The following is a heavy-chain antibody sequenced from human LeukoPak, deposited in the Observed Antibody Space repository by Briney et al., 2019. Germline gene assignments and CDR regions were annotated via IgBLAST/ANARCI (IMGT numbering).Heavy chain of an antibody. CDR3: ARVTAKRGPNFDY. CDR1: GGTFSSYA. J-gene: IGHJ4*02. CDR2: IIPIFGTA. D-gene: IGHD3-10*01. V-gene: IGHV1-69*13. Sequence: SVKVSCKASGGTFSSYAISWVRQAPGQGLEWMGGIIPIFGTANYAQKFQGRVTITADESTSTAYMELSSLRSEDTAVYYCARVTAKRGPNFDYWGQGTLVTVSS.